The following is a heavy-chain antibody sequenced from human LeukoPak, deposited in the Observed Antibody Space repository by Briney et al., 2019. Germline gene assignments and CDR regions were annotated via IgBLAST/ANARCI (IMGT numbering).Heavy chain of an antibody. V-gene: IGHV3-21*01. Sequence: PGGSLRLSCAASGFTFSSYSMNWVRQAPGKGLEWVSSISSSSSYIYYADSVKGRFTISRDNAKNSLYLQMNSLRAEDTAVYYCARAEGWLPSYGMDVWGQGTTVTVSS. CDR2: ISSSSSYI. D-gene: IGHD5-24*01. CDR3: ARAEGWLPSYGMDV. CDR1: GFTFSSYS. J-gene: IGHJ6*02.